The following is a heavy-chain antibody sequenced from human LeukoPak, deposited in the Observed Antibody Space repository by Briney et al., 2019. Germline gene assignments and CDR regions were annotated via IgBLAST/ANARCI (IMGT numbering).Heavy chain of an antibody. CDR1: GFTFSSYE. Sequence: GGSLRLSCAASGFTFSSYEMHWVRQAPGKGLEWVSAISGSGGSTYYADSVKGRFTISRDNSKNTLYLQMNSLRAEDTAVYYCAKDLYYYGSGSENWGQGTLVTVSS. V-gene: IGHV3-23*01. CDR3: AKDLYYYGSGSEN. D-gene: IGHD3-10*01. J-gene: IGHJ4*02. CDR2: ISGSGGST.